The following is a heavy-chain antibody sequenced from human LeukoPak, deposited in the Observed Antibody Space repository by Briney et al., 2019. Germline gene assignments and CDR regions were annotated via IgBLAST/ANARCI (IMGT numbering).Heavy chain of an antibody. Sequence: GGSLRLSCAASGFTFSTYSMNWVRQAPGKGLEWVSSISSSSAYIYYADSVKGRFTISRDNAKNSLFLQMNSLRAEDTAVYYCAREQAQDFDYWGQGTLVTVSS. CDR1: GFTFSTYS. V-gene: IGHV3-21*01. CDR3: AREQAQDFDY. J-gene: IGHJ4*02. CDR2: ISSSSAYI.